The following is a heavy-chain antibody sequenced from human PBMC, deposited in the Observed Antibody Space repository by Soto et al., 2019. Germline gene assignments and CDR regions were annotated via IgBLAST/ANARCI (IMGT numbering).Heavy chain of an antibody. J-gene: IGHJ4*02. CDR1: GFTIRGYR. Sequence: PGRSLRLFCAMSGFTIRGYRMHWVRRDPGKRLEWVAVMWTEGGNKYYADSVKGRFTISRDNSKNTLYLQINSLRAEDTAVFYCARDPPDDSSGYYSLDYWGQGTLVTVSS. D-gene: IGHD3-22*01. V-gene: IGHV3-33*01. CDR2: MWTEGGNK. CDR3: ARDPPDDSSGYYSLDY.